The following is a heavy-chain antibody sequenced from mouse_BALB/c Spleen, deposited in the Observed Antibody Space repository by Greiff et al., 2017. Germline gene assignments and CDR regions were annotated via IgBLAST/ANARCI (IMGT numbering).Heavy chain of an antibody. D-gene: IGHD2-13*01. J-gene: IGHJ1*01. CDR2: MYWDDDK. Sequence: QVTLKESGPGILQPSQTLCLTCTFSGFSLSTSGTGVSWIRQPSGKGLEWLAHMYWDDDKRYNPSLKSRLTIPNDTPRNQVFLKITNVDTADTATSSCSRMTGDYGYCDDWGAGTTVTVSS. CDR3: SRMTGDYGYCDD. V-gene: IGHV8-12*01. CDR1: GFSLSTSGTG.